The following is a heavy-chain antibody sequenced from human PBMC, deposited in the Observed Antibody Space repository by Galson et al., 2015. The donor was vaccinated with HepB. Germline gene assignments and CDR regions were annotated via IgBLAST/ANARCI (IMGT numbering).Heavy chain of an antibody. CDR2: IYSGGST. J-gene: IGHJ3*02. V-gene: IGHV3-53*01. Sequence: SLRLSCAASGFTVSSNYMSWVRQAPGKGLEWVSVIYSGGSTYYADSVKGRFTISRDNSKNTLYLQMNSLRAEDTAVYYCARWVTSSSHDAFDIWGQGTMVTVSS. CDR1: GFTVSSNY. D-gene: IGHD6-13*01. CDR3: ARWVTSSSHDAFDI.